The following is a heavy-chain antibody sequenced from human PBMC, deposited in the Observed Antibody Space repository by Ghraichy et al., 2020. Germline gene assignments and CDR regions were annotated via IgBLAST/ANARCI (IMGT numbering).Heavy chain of an antibody. J-gene: IGHJ5*02. CDR2: IIPIFGTA. V-gene: IGHV1-69*13. Sequence: SVKVSCKASGGTFSSYAISWVRQAPGQGLEWMGGIIPIFGTANYAQKFQGRVTITADESTSTAYMELSSLRSEDTAVYYCARASSRLWFGELRLLNWFDPWGQGTLVTGSS. D-gene: IGHD3-10*01. CDR1: GGTFSSYA. CDR3: ARASSRLWFGELRLLNWFDP.